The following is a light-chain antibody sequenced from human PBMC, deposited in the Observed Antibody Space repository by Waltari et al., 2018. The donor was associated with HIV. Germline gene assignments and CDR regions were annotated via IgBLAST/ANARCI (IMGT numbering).Light chain of an antibody. J-gene: IGKJ1*01. V-gene: IGKV1-39*01. CDR3: QQTYRGRA. CDR2: GVS. CDR1: QNIGHF. Sequence: DIQMTQSPSSVSASVGDRITLTCRTSQNIGHFLNWYQQKPGKAPKLLIYGVSTLQSGVPSRFFGFGSGTVFTLTISGLQPDDLATYYCQQTYRGRAFGQGTKV.